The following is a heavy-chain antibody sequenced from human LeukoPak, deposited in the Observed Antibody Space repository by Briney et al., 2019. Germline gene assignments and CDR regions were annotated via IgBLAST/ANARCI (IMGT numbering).Heavy chain of an antibody. J-gene: IGHJ4*02. D-gene: IGHD2-15*01. CDR3: ARDRWYSADY. V-gene: IGHV3-7*01. Sequence: GGSLTLSCAASEFTFSDHWMTWVRQAPGKGLEWVADIKKDGSEKNQVDSVKGRFTISRDNAKNSLFLQMNSLRAEDTAVYYCARDRWYSADYWGQGTPVTVSS. CDR1: EFTFSDHW. CDR2: IKKDGSEK.